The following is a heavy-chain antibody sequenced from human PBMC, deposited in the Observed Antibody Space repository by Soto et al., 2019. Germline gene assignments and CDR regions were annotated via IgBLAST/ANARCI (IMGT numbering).Heavy chain of an antibody. Sequence: GGSLRLSCAASGFTFSSYAMSWVRQAPGKGLEWVSAISGSGGSTCYADSVKGRFTISRDNSKNTLYLQMNSLRAEDTAVYYCAKDLGRLTYYYDSSGYYYNSGAEYFQHWGQGTLVTVSS. V-gene: IGHV3-23*01. CDR1: GFTFSSYA. CDR2: ISGSGGST. D-gene: IGHD3-22*01. CDR3: AKDLGRLTYYYDSSGYYYNSGAEYFQH. J-gene: IGHJ1*01.